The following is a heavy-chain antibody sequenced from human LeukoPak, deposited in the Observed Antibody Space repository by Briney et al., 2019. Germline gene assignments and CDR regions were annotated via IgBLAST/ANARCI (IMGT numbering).Heavy chain of an antibody. CDR3: ARGEDSRRHNWFDP. CDR2: IIPIFGTA. J-gene: IGHJ5*02. CDR1: GGTFSSYA. V-gene: IGHV1-69*05. Sequence: SVKVSCKASGGTFSSYAISWVRQAPGQGLEWMGGIIPIFGTANYAQKFQGRVTITTDESTSTAYMELSSLRSEDTAVYYCARGEDSRRHNWFDPWGQGTLVTVSS.